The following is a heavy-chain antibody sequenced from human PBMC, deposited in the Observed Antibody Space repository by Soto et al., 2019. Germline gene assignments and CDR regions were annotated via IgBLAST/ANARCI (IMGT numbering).Heavy chain of an antibody. Sequence: GASVKVSFKACGGTFSSYAISWLRQAPGQGLEWMGGIIPIFGTANYAQKFQGRVTITADESTSTAYMELSSLRSEGTAVYFCARDDAYYDSSGYYVPLLDYWGQGTLVTVSS. V-gene: IGHV1-69*13. CDR1: GGTFSSYA. CDR2: IIPIFGTA. CDR3: ARDDAYYDSSGYYVPLLDY. D-gene: IGHD3-22*01. J-gene: IGHJ4*02.